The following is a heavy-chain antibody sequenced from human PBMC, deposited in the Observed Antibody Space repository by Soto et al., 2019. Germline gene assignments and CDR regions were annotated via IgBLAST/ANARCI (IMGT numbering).Heavy chain of an antibody. D-gene: IGHD2-15*01. CDR1: GFSLSTSGVG. CDR2: IYWDDEK. V-gene: IGHV2-5*02. Sequence: QITLKESGPTLVKPTQPLTLTCTFSGFSLSTSGVGVGWIRQPPGKALEWLALIYWDDEKRYSPSLKSRLTITKDTSKNQVVLTMTNMDPVDTATYYCAHIKSSGGSLTPELRFIFLDWFDPWGQGTLVTVSS. CDR3: AHIKSSGGSLTPELRFIFLDWFDP. J-gene: IGHJ5*02.